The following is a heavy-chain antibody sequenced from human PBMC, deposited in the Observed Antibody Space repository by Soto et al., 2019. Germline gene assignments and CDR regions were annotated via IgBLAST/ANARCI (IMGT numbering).Heavy chain of an antibody. J-gene: IGHJ4*02. CDR2: ISYDGSNK. CDR1: GFTFRSYA. Sequence: GGSLRLSCGASGFTFRSYAMHWVRQTPGKGLEWVAVISYDGSNKHYADSVKGRFSISRDNAKNMLYLQMDSLSSEDTAVYYCVRSMIIVVRLIGLDYWGQGTPVTVS. CDR3: VRSMIIVVRLIGLDY. D-gene: IGHD3-22*01. V-gene: IGHV3-30-3*01.